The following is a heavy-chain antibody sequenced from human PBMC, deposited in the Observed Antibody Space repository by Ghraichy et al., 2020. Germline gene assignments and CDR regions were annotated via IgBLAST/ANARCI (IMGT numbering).Heavy chain of an antibody. Sequence: GESLRLSCGASGFIFSSSWMSWVRQAPGKGLEWVANINQDGSEKYYVDSVRGRFTISRDNARNSLSLQMNSLRVEDTAVFYCVKGGTNFDTWGQGTLVTVSS. CDR3: VKGGTNFDT. J-gene: IGHJ5*02. D-gene: IGHD2-8*01. V-gene: IGHV3-7*01. CDR1: GFIFSSSW. CDR2: INQDGSEK.